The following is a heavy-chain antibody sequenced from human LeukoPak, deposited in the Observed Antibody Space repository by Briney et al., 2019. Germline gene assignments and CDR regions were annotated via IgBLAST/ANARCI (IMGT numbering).Heavy chain of an antibody. CDR2: IYYSGST. J-gene: IGHJ5*02. V-gene: IGHV4-59*11. Sequence: SETLSLTCTVSGGSISSHYWSWIRQPPGKGLEWIGYIYYSGSTNYNPSPKSRVTISVDTSKNQFSLKLSSVTAAYTAVYYFARDYGFWSGSKWFDPWGQGTLVTVSS. CDR3: ARDYGFWSGSKWFDP. D-gene: IGHD3-3*01. CDR1: GGSISSHY.